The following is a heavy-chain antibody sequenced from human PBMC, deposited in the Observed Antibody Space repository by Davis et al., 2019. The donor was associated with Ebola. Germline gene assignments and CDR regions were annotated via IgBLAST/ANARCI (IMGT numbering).Heavy chain of an antibody. CDR1: GFTFSSYA. D-gene: IGHD5-12*01. CDR2: ISGSGGST. J-gene: IGHJ4*02. CDR3: ARKGLPDN. V-gene: IGHV3-23*01. Sequence: GESLKISCAASGFTFSSYAMGWVRQAPGKGLEWVSAISGSGGSTYYADSVKGRFTISRDNTKNSLYLQMNSLRAEDTAVYYCARKGLPDNWGQGTLVTVSS.